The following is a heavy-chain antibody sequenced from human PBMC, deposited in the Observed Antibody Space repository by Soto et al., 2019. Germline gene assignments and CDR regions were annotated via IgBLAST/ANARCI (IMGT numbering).Heavy chain of an antibody. CDR3: AKGSSGYVFDY. CDR1: GXTFSSYS. J-gene: IGHJ4*02. Sequence: PXGSLRLSSAAPGXTFSSYSMSWVRQAPGKGLEWVSAISGSGGRTNYADSVKCGFTISRDKSNNTLYVKLNRLRAEDTAIYYCAKGSSGYVFDYWGQGTLCTVS. D-gene: IGHD3-22*01. V-gene: IGHV3-23*01. CDR2: ISGSGGRT.